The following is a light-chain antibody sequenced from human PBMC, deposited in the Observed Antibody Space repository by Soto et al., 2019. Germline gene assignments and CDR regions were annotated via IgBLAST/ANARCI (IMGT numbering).Light chain of an antibody. Sequence: QSVLTQPASVSGSPGQSITISCTGTSSDVGGYKHVSWYQRHPGKAPKLMIYEVSNRPSGVSNRFSGSKSGYTASLTISGLQAEDEADYYCNSQRSSGTRVFGTGTKVTVL. CDR3: NSQRSSGTRV. V-gene: IGLV2-14*01. CDR2: EVS. CDR1: SSDVGGYKH. J-gene: IGLJ1*01.